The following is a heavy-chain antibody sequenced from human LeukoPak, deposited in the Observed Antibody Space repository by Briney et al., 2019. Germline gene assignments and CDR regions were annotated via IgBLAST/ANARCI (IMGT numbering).Heavy chain of an antibody. CDR2: IWFDGSNK. CDR3: ARDSSSWSRYFDY. Sequence: GGSLRLSCAASGFTFSNYDMHWVRQAPGKGLEWVAVIWFDGSNKFYADSVKGRFTISRDNSKNTLYLQMNSLRAEDTAVYYCARDSSSWSRYFDYWGQGTLVTVSS. V-gene: IGHV3-33*01. J-gene: IGHJ4*02. D-gene: IGHD6-13*01. CDR1: GFTFSNYD.